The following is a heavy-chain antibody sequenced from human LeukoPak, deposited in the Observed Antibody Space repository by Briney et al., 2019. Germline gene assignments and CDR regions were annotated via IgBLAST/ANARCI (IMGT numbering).Heavy chain of an antibody. CDR1: GGTFSSYA. CDR2: IIPILGIA. CDR3: ARVAMVRGVIIGRGNWFDP. Sequence: GASVKVSCKASGGTFSSYAISWVRQAPGQGLEWMGRIIPILGIANYAQKFQGRVTITADKSTSTAYMELSSLGSEDTAVYYCARVAMVRGVIIGRGNWFDPWGQGTLVTVSS. J-gene: IGHJ5*02. D-gene: IGHD3-10*01. V-gene: IGHV1-69*04.